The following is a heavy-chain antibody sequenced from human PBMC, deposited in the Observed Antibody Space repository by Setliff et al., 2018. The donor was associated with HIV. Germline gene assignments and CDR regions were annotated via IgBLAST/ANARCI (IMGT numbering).Heavy chain of an antibody. D-gene: IGHD2-21*01. J-gene: IGHJ4*02. CDR3: ARQVTVVGYFETAAGSFNY. Sequence: SETLSLTCTVSGGSISSGSYYWSWIRQPAGKGLEWIGHIYTSGSTNYNPSLKSRVTISADTSENQFSLKLRSVTAADTAVYYCARQVTVVGYFETAAGSFNYWGPGTLVTVS. V-gene: IGHV4-61*09. CDR1: GGSISSGSYY. CDR2: IYTSGST.